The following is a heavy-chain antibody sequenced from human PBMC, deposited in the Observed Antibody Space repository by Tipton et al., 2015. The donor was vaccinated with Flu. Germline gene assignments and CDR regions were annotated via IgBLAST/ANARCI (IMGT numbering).Heavy chain of an antibody. CDR3: ARGGGRQQLDPWYYYGMDV. CDR1: GGSISSYY. D-gene: IGHD6-13*01. CDR2: IYYSGST. Sequence: TLSLTCTVSGGSISSYYWSWIRQPTGKGLEWFGYIYYSGSTNYNPSLKSRVTISVDTSKNQFSLKLSSVTAADTAVYYCARGGGRQQLDPWYYYGMDVWGHGTTVTVSS. J-gene: IGHJ6*02. V-gene: IGHV4-59*01.